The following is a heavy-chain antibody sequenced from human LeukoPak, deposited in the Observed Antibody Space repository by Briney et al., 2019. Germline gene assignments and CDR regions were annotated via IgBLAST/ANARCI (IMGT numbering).Heavy chain of an antibody. J-gene: IGHJ4*02. Sequence: GSLRLSCVVSGISLTNYAMTWVRQAPGKGLQWVSYISERGGSTTYADSVKGRFTISRDTSLNTLYLQMNNLRAEDTAVYFCAKRGVVIRGLLVIGYHQEAYHYDFWGQGVVVTVPS. D-gene: IGHD3-10*01. CDR1: GISLTNYA. CDR2: ISERGGST. CDR3: AKRGVVIRGLLVIGYHQEAYHYDF. V-gene: IGHV3-23*01.